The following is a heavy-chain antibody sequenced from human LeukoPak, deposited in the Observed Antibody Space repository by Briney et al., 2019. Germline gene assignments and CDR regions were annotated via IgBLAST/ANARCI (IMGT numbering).Heavy chain of an antibody. CDR1: GFTYSSYA. CDR3: ASTSSSWYGSNAFDI. D-gene: IGHD6-13*01. V-gene: IGHV3-30*04. CDR2: ISYDGSNK. J-gene: IGHJ3*02. Sequence: GGSLRLSCAASGFTYSSYAMHWVRQAPGKGLEWVAVISYDGSNKYYADSVKGRFTISRDNSKNTLYLQMNSLRAEDTAVYYCASTSSSWYGSNAFDIWGQGTMVTVSS.